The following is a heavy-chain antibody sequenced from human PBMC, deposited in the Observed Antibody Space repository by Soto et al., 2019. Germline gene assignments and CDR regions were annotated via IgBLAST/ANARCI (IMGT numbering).Heavy chain of an antibody. CDR2: IYHSGST. J-gene: IGHJ4*02. V-gene: IGHV4-30-2*01. CDR1: GGSISSGGYS. D-gene: IGHD3-22*01. CDR3: ARGPFLDDSSGYNCGFDY. Sequence: PSETLSLTCAVSGGSISSGGYSWSWIRQPPGKGLEWIGYIYHSGSTYYNPSLKSRVTISVDRSKNQFSLKLSSVTAADTAVYYCARGPFLDDSSGYNCGFDYWGQGTLVTVSS.